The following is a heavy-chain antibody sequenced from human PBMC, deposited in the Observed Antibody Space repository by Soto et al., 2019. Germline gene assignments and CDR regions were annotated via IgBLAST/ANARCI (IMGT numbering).Heavy chain of an antibody. V-gene: IGHV4-4*02. CDR2: IYRSGST. J-gene: IGHJ6*04. CDR3: ARDHGPRRWLTMVRGVMWDYYGMDV. Sequence: SERRSRTGAVCGGSIGIGNWWSCFRQPPGKGLGWRGEIYRSGSTTYNRSLKSRVTISVDKSKNQFSLQLSSATAADTAVYYCARDHGPRRWLTMVRGVMWDYYGMDVWGKGTTVT. CDR1: GGSIGIGNW. D-gene: IGHD3-10*01.